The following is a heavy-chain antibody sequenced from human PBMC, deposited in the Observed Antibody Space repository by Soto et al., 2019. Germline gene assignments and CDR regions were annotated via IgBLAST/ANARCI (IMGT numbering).Heavy chain of an antibody. V-gene: IGHV5-51*01. J-gene: IGHJ6*02. CDR2: IYPGDSDT. CDR3: ARGDSTPYHYYGLAV. D-gene: IGHD3-10*01. Sequence: GESLKISCKGSGYSFTSYWIGWVRQMPGKGLEWMGFIYPGDSDTRYSPSFQGQVTISADKSISTAYLQWSSLKASDTAMYYCARGDSTPYHYYGLAVWGQGTTVPGSS. CDR1: GYSFTSYW.